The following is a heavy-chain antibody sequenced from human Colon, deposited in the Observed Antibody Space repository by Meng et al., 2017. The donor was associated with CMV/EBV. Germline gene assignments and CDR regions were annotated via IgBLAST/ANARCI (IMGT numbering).Heavy chain of an antibody. V-gene: IGHV3-9*01. CDR3: AKLSGTETFFDF. D-gene: IGHD2/OR15-2a*01. CDR1: GFIFDDYT. Sequence: GGSLRLSCASSGFIFDDYTMYWVRQAPGKGLEWVSRISWNSVYIAYAVSVKGRFTISRDNEKDSLYLHMNNLGPEDTAFYYCAKLSGTETFFDFWGQGTLVTVSS. J-gene: IGHJ4*02. CDR2: ISWNSVYI.